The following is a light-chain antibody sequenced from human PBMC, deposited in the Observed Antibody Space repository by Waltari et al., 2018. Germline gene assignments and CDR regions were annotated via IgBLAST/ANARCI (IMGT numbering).Light chain of an antibody. CDR3: QQYNSWPRT. CDR1: QSISSN. J-gene: IGKJ1*01. Sequence: EVVLTQSPVTLSVSPGERVTLSCRASQSISSNLAWYQQKPGQAPRLLMFGAYARAAGIPARFSGSESGTEFTLTISSLQSEDFAVYYCQQYNSWPRTFXXGTKVEIK. CDR2: GAY. V-gene: IGKV3-15*01.